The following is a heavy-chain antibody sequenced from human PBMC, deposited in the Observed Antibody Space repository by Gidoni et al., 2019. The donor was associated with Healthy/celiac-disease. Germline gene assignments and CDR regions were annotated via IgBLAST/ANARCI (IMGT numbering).Heavy chain of an antibody. V-gene: IGHV1-3*01. CDR3: ARDPGLLVWLLDY. Sequence: QVQLVQSGAEVKKPGASVKVSCKASGYTFTSYAMHWVRQAPGQRPEWMGWINAGNGNTKYSQKFQGRVTITRDTSASTAYMELSSLRSEDTAVYYCARDPGLLVWLLDYWGQGTLVTVSS. CDR2: INAGNGNT. CDR1: GYTFTSYA. J-gene: IGHJ4*02. D-gene: IGHD5-18*01.